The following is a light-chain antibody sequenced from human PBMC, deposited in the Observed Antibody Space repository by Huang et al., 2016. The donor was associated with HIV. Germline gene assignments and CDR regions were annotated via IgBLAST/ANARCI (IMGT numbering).Light chain of an antibody. V-gene: IGKV3-11*01. CDR1: QSVNSY. Sequence: EIVLTQFPATLSLSPGEGATLSCRASQSVNSYLAWYQQKPGQSPRLLIYGASNRATGIPGRFSGSGSGTDFTLTIRSLEPEDFAVYYCQQRSTWPITFGQGTRLEIK. CDR2: GAS. CDR3: QQRSTWPIT. J-gene: IGKJ5*01.